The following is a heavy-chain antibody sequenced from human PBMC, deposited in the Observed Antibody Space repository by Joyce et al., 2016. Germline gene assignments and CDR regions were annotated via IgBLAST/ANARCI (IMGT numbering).Heavy chain of an antibody. CDR1: GGSISRGGYY. Sequence: QVQLQESGPGLVKPSQTLSLTCTVSGGSISRGGYYWSWIRQHPGKGLEYIGYIYYSGTTYYNPSLKGLVTRSMDTSKNQFSLKLSSVTAADTAVYYCARDDYGSGFYDYWGQGTLVTVSS. V-gene: IGHV4-31*01. J-gene: IGHJ4*02. D-gene: IGHD3-10*01. CDR3: ARDDYGSGFYDY. CDR2: IYYSGTT.